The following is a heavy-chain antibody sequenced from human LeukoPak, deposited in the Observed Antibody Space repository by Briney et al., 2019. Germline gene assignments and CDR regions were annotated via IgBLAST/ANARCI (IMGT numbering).Heavy chain of an antibody. D-gene: IGHD3-10*01. CDR3: ARVLRSEGGVGDAFDI. V-gene: IGHV4-59*01. CDR2: IYYSGST. Sequence: PSETLSLTCTVSGGSISSYYWSWIRQPPGKGLEWIGYIYYSGSTNYNPSLKSRVTISVDTSKNQFSLKLSSVTAADTAVYYCARVLRSEGGVGDAFDIWGQGTMVTVSS. J-gene: IGHJ3*02. CDR1: GGSISSYY.